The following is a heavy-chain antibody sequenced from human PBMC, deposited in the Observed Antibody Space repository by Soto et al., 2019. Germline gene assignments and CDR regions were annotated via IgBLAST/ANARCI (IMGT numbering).Heavy chain of an antibody. J-gene: IGHJ6*02. CDR1: GGSINSGDYY. CDR3: ARDRYYGSGTYYNFYSGMDV. V-gene: IGHV4-30-4*01. D-gene: IGHD3-10*01. CDR2: IFHSGST. Sequence: LSLTCTVSGGSINSGDYYWTWVRQPPGKGLEWIGNIFHSGSTYYTPSLQSRVTISLDTSKNHFSLKLSSVTPADTAVYYCARDRYYGSGTYYNFYSGMDVWGQGTTVTVSS.